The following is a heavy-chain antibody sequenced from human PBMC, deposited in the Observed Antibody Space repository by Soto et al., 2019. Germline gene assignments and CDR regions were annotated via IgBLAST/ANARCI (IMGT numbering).Heavy chain of an antibody. V-gene: IGHV5-10-1*01. J-gene: IGHJ6*02. CDR1: GYSFTSYW. Sequence: EVQLVQSGAEVKKPGESLRISCKGSGYSFTSYWFSWVRQMPGKGLEWMGRIDPSDSYTNYSPSFQGHVTISADKSISTAYLQWSSLKASDTAMYYCASSPRGYCSSTSCRELGNYYGMDVWGQGTTVTVSS. CDR2: IDPSDSYT. D-gene: IGHD2-2*01. CDR3: ASSPRGYCSSTSCRELGNYYGMDV.